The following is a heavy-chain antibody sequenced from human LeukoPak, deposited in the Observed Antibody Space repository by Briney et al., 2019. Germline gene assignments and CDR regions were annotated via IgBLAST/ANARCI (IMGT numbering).Heavy chain of an antibody. V-gene: IGHV1-69*02. Sequence: SVKVSCKASGGTFSSYTISWVRQAPGQGLEWMGRIIPILGIANYAQKFQGRVTITADKSTSTAYMELSSLRSEDTAVYYCALLSRPTVVTLGTAGVVPWGQGTLVTVSS. D-gene: IGHD4-23*01. CDR1: GGTFSSYT. J-gene: IGHJ5*02. CDR2: IIPILGIA. CDR3: ALLSRPTVVTLGTAGVVP.